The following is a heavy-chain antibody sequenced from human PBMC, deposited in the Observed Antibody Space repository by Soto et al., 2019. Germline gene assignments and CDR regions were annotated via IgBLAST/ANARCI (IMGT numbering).Heavy chain of an antibody. Sequence: SETLSLTCTVSGGSISSSSYYWGWIRQPPGKGLEWIGSIYYSGSTYYKPSLKSRVTISVDTSKNQFSLKLSSVTAADTSVYYCARPGNYGSGSYLYYLDYWGQGTLVTVSS. D-gene: IGHD3-10*01. CDR1: GGSISSSSYY. V-gene: IGHV4-39*01. J-gene: IGHJ4*02. CDR2: IYYSGST. CDR3: ARPGNYGSGSYLYYLDY.